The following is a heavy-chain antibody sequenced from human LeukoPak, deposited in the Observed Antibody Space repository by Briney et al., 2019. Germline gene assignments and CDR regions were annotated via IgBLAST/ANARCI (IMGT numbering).Heavy chain of an antibody. D-gene: IGHD1-26*01. CDR1: GFTFSSYA. CDR3: ARDLASGSYWGFDY. CDR2: ISYDGSNK. Sequence: GGSLRLSCAASGFTFSSYAMHWVRQAPGKGLEWVAVISYDGSNKYYADSVKGRFTISRDNSKNTLYLQMNSLRAEDTAVYYCARDLASGSYWGFDYWGQGTLVTVSS. J-gene: IGHJ4*02. V-gene: IGHV3-30*04.